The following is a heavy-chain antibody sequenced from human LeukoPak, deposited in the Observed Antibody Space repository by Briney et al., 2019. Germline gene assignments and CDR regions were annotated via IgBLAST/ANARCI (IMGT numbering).Heavy chain of an antibody. CDR3: ARDVAAAGNFDY. CDR2: IYYSGST. Sequence: SETLSLTCTVSGGSISSYYWSWIRQPPGKGLEWIGYIYYSGSTNYNPSLKSRVTISVDTSKNQFSLKLSSVTAADTAVYYCARDVAAAGNFDYWGQGTLVTVSS. V-gene: IGHV4-59*01. CDR1: GGSISSYY. J-gene: IGHJ4*02. D-gene: IGHD6-13*01.